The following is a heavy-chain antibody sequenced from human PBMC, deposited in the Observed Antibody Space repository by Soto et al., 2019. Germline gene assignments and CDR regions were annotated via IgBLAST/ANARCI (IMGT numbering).Heavy chain of an antibody. Sequence: QLQLQESGPGLVKPSETLSLTGTVSGGSISSSSYYWGWIRQPPGKGLEWVGSIYYSGSTYYNPSLKSRVTISVDTSKNQFSLKLSSVTAADTAVYYCARLALLGYCSGGSCHRDAFDIWGQGTMVTVSS. J-gene: IGHJ3*02. CDR3: ARLALLGYCSGGSCHRDAFDI. CDR1: GGSISSSSYY. CDR2: IYYSGST. D-gene: IGHD2-15*01. V-gene: IGHV4-39*01.